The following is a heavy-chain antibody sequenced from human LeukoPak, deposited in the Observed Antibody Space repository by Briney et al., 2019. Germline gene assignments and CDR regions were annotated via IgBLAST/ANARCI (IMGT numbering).Heavy chain of an antibody. CDR1: GYTFTGYY. V-gene: IGHV1-2*02. Sequence: ASVKVSCKASGYTFTGYYMHWVRQAPGQGLEWMGWIYPNSGGTNYAQKFQGRVTMTRDTSISTAYMEMSRLRSDDTAVYYCARDQGEYYGSGSYYKRYYYMDVWGKGTTVTVSS. CDR2: IYPNSGGT. J-gene: IGHJ6*03. D-gene: IGHD3-10*01. CDR3: ARDQGEYYGSGSYYKRYYYMDV.